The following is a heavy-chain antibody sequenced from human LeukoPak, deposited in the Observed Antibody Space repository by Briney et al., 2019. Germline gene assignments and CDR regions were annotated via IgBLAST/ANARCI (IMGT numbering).Heavy chain of an antibody. Sequence: GGSLRLSCAASGFTFSSYSMNWVRQAPGKGLEWVSSISSSSSYIYYIDSVKGRFTISRDNAKNSLYLQMNSLTAEDTAVYYCARALGIATTGVGGNWFDPWGQGTLVTVSS. V-gene: IGHV3-21*01. D-gene: IGHD6-13*01. CDR3: ARALGIATTGVGGNWFDP. CDR2: ISSSSSYI. CDR1: GFTFSSYS. J-gene: IGHJ5*02.